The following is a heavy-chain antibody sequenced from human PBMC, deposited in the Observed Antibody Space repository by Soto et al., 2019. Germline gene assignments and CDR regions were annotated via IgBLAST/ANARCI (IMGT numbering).Heavy chain of an antibody. CDR2: INPNSGGT. J-gene: IGHJ6*02. Sequence: GASVKVSCEACGYRFTGYYMHWVRQAPGQGLEWMGWINPNSGGTNYAQKFQGWVTMTRDTSISTAYMELSRLRSDDTAVYYCARDRTMVRGVIIEPNYYYYGMDVWGQGTTVTVSS. CDR3: ARDRTMVRGVIIEPNYYYYGMDV. D-gene: IGHD3-10*01. V-gene: IGHV1-2*04. CDR1: GYRFTGYY.